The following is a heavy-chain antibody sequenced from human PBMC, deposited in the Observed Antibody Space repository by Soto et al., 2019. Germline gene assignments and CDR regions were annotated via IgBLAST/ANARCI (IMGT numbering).Heavy chain of an antibody. V-gene: IGHV4-39*01. CDR3: ARRGEYDFWSNYYGMDV. CDR1: GGSISSSSYY. Sequence: PSETLSLTCTVSGGSISSSSYYWGWIRHPPGKGLEWIGSIYYSGSTYYNPSLKSRVTISVDTSKNQFSLKLSSVTAADTAVYYCARRGEYDFWSNYYGMDVWGQGTTVT. CDR2: IYYSGST. D-gene: IGHD3-3*01. J-gene: IGHJ6*02.